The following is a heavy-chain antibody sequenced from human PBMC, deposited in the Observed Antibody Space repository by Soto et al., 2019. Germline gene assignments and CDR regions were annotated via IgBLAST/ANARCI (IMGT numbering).Heavy chain of an antibody. J-gene: IGHJ4*02. CDR2: IYYSGST. V-gene: IGHV4-59*01. CDR1: GGSISSYY. Sequence: SETLSLTCTVSGGSISSYYWSWIRQPPGKGLEWIGYIYYSGSTNYNPSLKSRVTISVDTSKNQFSLKLSSVTAADTAVYYCARSPLVRGVIRRFDYWGQGTLVTVSS. D-gene: IGHD3-10*01. CDR3: ARSPLVRGVIRRFDY.